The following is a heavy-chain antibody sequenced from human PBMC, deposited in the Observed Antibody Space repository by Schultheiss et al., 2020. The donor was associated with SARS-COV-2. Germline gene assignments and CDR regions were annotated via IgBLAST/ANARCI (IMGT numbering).Heavy chain of an antibody. V-gene: IGHV1-18*01. Sequence: ASVKVSCKASGYTFTSYGISWVRQAPGQGLEWMGWISAYNGNTNYAQKLQGRVTMTRNTSISTAYMELSSLRSEDTAVYYCARDYGDYWGQGTLVTVSS. D-gene: IGHD4-17*01. CDR3: ARDYGDY. J-gene: IGHJ4*02. CDR2: ISAYNGNT. CDR1: GYTFTSYG.